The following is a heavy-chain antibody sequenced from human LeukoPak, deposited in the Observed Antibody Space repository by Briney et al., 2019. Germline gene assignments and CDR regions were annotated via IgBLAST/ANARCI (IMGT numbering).Heavy chain of an antibody. J-gene: IGHJ4*02. CDR3: ANIRYNSGLDY. D-gene: IGHD5-18*01. CDR1: GFTFSSYA. V-gene: IGHV3-23*01. Sequence: GGSLRLSCAASGFTFSSYAMTWVRQAPGKGLDWVSGLSGGGSSGVSTYYADSVKGRFTISRDNSKNTLYLQMNSLRAEDTAVYYCANIRYNSGLDYWGQGTLVTVSS. CDR2: LSGGGSSGVST.